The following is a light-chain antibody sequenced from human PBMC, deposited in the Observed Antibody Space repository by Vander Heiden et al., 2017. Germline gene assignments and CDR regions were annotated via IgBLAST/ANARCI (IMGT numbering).Light chain of an antibody. Sequence: QTLVTPEPSLTVSPGRTVTLPCASSTGGVPSGYYPNWFQQKPGQAPRPLIYSISNKHAWTPARFSGSLRGGKAALTLSGVQPEDEAEYYCLLYDGGGWVFGGGTKLTVL. CDR3: LLYDGGGWV. CDR2: SIS. V-gene: IGLV7-43*01. J-gene: IGLJ3*02. CDR1: TGGVPSGYY.